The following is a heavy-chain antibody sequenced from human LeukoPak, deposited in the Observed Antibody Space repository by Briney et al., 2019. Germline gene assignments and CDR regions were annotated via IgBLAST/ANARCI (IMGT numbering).Heavy chain of an antibody. CDR3: AGVETSDY. V-gene: IGHV3-21*01. Sequence: GGPLRLSCAASGFTFSTYTMNWVRQAPGKGLEWVSSISSSSSYIYYADSVKGRFTISRDNARNSPFLQMNSLRAEDSAVYYCAGVETSDYWGQGTLVTVSS. CDR2: ISSSSSYI. J-gene: IGHJ4*02. CDR1: GFTFSTYT.